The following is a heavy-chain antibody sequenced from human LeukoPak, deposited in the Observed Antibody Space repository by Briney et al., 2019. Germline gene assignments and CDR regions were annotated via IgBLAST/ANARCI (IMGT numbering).Heavy chain of an antibody. D-gene: IGHD2-2*01. J-gene: IGHJ4*02. CDR1: LGSLSSNSYY. CDR2: IYYSGST. Sequence: SETLSLSCTHPLGSLSSNSYYWGWTRQPPGRGLEWLRLIYYSGSTYYNPSLKSRVTISVDTSKNQFSLRLSSVTAADTDVYYCASDALVVPAATGNPSKNDYWGQGTLVTVSS. V-gene: IGHV4-39*01. CDR3: ASDALVVPAATGNPSKNDY.